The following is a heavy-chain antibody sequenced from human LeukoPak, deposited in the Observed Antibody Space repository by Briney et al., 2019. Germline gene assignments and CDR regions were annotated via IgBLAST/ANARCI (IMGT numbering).Heavy chain of an antibody. Sequence: SQTLSLTCTVSGGSISSGGYYWSWIRQHPGKGLEWIGYIYYSGSTYYNPSLKSRLTISVDTSKNQFSLKLSSVTAADTAVYYCARGGYCSGGSYYLTWFDPWGQGTLVTVSS. J-gene: IGHJ5*02. D-gene: IGHD2-15*01. V-gene: IGHV4-31*03. CDR1: GGSISSGGYY. CDR3: ARGGYCSGGSYYLTWFDP. CDR2: IYYSGST.